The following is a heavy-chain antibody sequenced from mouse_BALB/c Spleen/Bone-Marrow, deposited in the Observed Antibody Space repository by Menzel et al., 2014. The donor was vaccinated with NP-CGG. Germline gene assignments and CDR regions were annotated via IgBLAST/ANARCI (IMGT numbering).Heavy chain of an antibody. CDR1: GYTFTDYT. CDR3: ARGRWYY. Sequence: VQLKESGPELVKPGASAKISCKTSGYTFTDYTLHWVKQSHGKSLEWIGGVNPNIGGTSYNQKFKGKASLTVNKSSTTAYMDLRSLTSEDSAVYYCARGRWYYWGQGTTLTVSS. J-gene: IGHJ2*01. CDR2: VNPNIGGT. D-gene: IGHD2-3*01. V-gene: IGHV1-22*01.